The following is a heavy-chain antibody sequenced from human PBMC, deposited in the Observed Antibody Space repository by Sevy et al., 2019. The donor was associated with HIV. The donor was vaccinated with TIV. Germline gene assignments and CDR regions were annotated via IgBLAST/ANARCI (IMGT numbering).Heavy chain of an antibody. CDR1: GFTFSSYA. CDR2: ISGSGGST. D-gene: IGHD6-6*01. J-gene: IGHJ6*02. CDR3: AKREETAARRDYYYYYGMDV. Sequence: GGSLRLSCAASGFTFSSYAMSWVRQAPGKGLEWVSAISGSGGSTYYADSVKGRFTISRDNSKNTRYLQMNSLRAEDTAVYYCAKREETAARRDYYYYYGMDVWGQGTTVTVSS. V-gene: IGHV3-23*01.